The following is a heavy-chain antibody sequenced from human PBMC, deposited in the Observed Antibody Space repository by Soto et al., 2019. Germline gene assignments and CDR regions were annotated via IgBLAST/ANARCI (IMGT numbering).Heavy chain of an antibody. CDR3: XXXXXXXXXXFDY. CDR1: GFTFSSYA. V-gene: IGHV3-23*01. Sequence: EVQLLESGGGLVQPGGSLRLSCAASGFTFSSYAMSWVRQAPGKGLEWVSAISGSGGSTYYADSVKGRFTISRDNSKNTLYLXXXSLXXXXTXXYXXXXXXXXXXXXFDYXGQGTLVTVSS. J-gene: IGHJ4*02. CDR2: ISGSGGST.